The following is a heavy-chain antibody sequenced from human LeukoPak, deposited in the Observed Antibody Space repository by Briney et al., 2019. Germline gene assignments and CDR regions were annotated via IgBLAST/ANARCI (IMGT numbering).Heavy chain of an antibody. CDR3: VRDRELHY. J-gene: IGHJ4*02. Sequence: SETLSLTCTVSGGSISIYYWSWVRQPPGRGLEWIGYIYNSGSTTYNPSLKSRATISVDTSKNQFSLKLTSMTAADTAFYYCVRDRELHYWGQGILVTVSS. CDR1: GGSISIYY. V-gene: IGHV4-59*13. CDR2: IYNSGST. D-gene: IGHD1-7*01.